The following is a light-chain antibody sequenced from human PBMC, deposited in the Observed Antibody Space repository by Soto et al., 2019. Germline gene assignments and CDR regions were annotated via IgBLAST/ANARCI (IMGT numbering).Light chain of an antibody. V-gene: IGLV2-18*02. CDR3: SSYTSNSTYV. J-gene: IGLJ1*01. CDR2: EVS. Sequence: QSVLTQPPSVSGSPGQSVTISCTGTSSDLGSYNRVSWYQQPPGTAPKLMIYEVSNRPSGVPDRFSGSKSGTTASLTISGLQAEDKADYYCSSYTSNSTYVFGIGTKVTVL. CDR1: SSDLGSYNR.